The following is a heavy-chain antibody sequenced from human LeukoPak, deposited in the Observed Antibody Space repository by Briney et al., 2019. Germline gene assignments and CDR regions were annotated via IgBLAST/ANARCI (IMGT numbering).Heavy chain of an antibody. V-gene: IGHV3-21*01. D-gene: IGHD6-19*01. J-gene: IGHJ1*01. CDR1: VFTFTSYS. CDR3: ARGIGWYGTEYFQH. Sequence: GGSLSLSCAASVFTFTSYSMNWVRQSPGKGVKWGSCITSSGSGATYADSVKGRFTVSRDNAKNSLYLQMNSLRDDDTALYYCARGIGWYGTEYFQHWGQGTLVTVSS. CDR2: ITSSGSGA.